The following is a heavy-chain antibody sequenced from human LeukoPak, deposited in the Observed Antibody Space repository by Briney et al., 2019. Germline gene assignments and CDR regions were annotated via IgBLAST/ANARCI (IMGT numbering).Heavy chain of an antibody. V-gene: IGHV3-23*01. CDR3: AKGGHYDLDYFDY. CDR2: ISGSGGST. D-gene: IGHD3-16*01. CDR1: GFTFSSYG. J-gene: IGHJ4*02. Sequence: HPGGSLRLSCAASGFTFSSYGMSWVRQAPGKGLEWVSAISGSGGSTYYADSVKGRFTISRDNSKNTLYLQMNSLRAEDTAVYYCAKGGHYDLDYFDYWGQGTLVTVSS.